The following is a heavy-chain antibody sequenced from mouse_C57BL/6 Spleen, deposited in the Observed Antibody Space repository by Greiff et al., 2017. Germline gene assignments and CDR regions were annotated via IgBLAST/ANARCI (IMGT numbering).Heavy chain of an antibody. D-gene: IGHD1-1*01. V-gene: IGHV1-69*01. CDR3: ARHYYGSSLYYFDY. CDR1: GYTFTSYW. CDR2: IDPSDSYT. J-gene: IGHJ2*01. Sequence: QVQLQQPGAELVMPGASVKLSCKASGYTFTSYWMHWVKQRPGQGLEWIGEIDPSDSYTNYNKKFKGKSTLTVDKSSSTAYMQLSSLTSEDSAVYYCARHYYGSSLYYFDYWGQGTTLTVSS.